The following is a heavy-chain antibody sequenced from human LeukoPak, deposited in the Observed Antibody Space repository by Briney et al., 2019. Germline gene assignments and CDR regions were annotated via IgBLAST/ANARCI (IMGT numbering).Heavy chain of an antibody. CDR1: GGSISSYY. Sequence: SETLSLTCTVSGGSISSYYWSWIRQPPGKGLEWIGYIYYSGSTNYNPSLKSRVTISVDTSKNQFSLKLSSVTAADTAVYYCARGDRNPFDYWGQGTLVTVSS. CDR2: IYYSGST. D-gene: IGHD1-14*01. CDR3: ARGDRNPFDY. V-gene: IGHV4-59*12. J-gene: IGHJ4*02.